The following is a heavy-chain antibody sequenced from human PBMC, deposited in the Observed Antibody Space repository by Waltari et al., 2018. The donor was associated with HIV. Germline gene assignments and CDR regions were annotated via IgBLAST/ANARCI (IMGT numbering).Heavy chain of an antibody. CDR1: GGTSSSHG. CDR2: IIPILGTA. V-gene: IGHV1-69*01. CDR3: ARRADWGFDY. D-gene: IGHD7-27*01. Sequence: QVQLVYPGAEVTKPGSSVTVSCKASGGTSSSHGISWVRQAPGQGLEWMGGIIPILGTANYAQKFQGRVTINADESTRTAYMEVRGLRSEDTAVYYCARRADWGFDYWGQGTLVTVSS. J-gene: IGHJ4*02.